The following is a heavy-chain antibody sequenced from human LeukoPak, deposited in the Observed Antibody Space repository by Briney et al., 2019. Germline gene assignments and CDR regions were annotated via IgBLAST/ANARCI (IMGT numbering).Heavy chain of an antibody. Sequence: SVKVSCKASGGTFSSYAISWVRQAPGQGLEWMGGIIPIFGTANYAQKFQGRVTITADESTSTAYMELSSLRSEDTAVYYCARDGSGYSSGWYDYWGQGTLVTVSS. CDR2: IIPIFGTA. J-gene: IGHJ4*02. D-gene: IGHD6-19*01. V-gene: IGHV1-69*13. CDR3: ARDGSGYSSGWYDY. CDR1: GGTFSSYA.